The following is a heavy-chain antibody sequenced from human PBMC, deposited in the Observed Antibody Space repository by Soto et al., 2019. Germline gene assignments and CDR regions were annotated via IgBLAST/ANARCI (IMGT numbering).Heavy chain of an antibody. CDR3: ARDGPYKTTVNRPYYYYGMDV. CDR1: GFTFSSYA. J-gene: IGHJ6*02. D-gene: IGHD4-17*01. CDR2: ISYDGSNK. Sequence: QVQLVESGGGVVQPGRSLRLSCAASGFTFSSYAMHWVRQAPDKGLEWVAVISYDGSNKYYADSVKGRFTISRDNSKNTLYLQMNSLRAEDTAVYYCARDGPYKTTVNRPYYYYGMDVRGQGTTVTVSS. V-gene: IGHV3-30-3*01.